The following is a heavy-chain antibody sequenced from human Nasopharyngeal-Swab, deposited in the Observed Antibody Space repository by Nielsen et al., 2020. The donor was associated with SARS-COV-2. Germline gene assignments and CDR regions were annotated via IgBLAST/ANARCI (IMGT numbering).Heavy chain of an antibody. J-gene: IGHJ4*02. CDR1: GFTFDDYA. D-gene: IGHD3-10*01. CDR2: ISWNSGSI. CDR3: AKVLGFGELLGSFDY. Sequence: SLKISCAASGFTFDDYAMHWVRQAPGKGLEWVSGISWNSGSIGYADSVKGRFTISRDNAKNSLYLQMNSLRAEDTALYYCAKVLGFGELLGSFDYWGQVTLVTVSS. V-gene: IGHV3-9*01.